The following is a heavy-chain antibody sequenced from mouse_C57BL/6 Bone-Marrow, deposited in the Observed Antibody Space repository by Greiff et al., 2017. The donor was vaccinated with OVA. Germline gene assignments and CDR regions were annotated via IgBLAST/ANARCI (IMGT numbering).Heavy chain of an antibody. CDR2: ISYDGSN. D-gene: IGHD1-1*01. Sequence: DVQLQESGPGLVKPSQSLSLTCSVTGYSITSGYYWNWIRQFPGNKLEWMGYISYDGSNNYNPSLKNRISITRDTSKNQFFLKLNSVTTEDTATYYCARTYYYGSSHFDYWGQGTTLTVSS. V-gene: IGHV3-6*01. CDR1: GYSITSGYY. CDR3: ARTYYYGSSHFDY. J-gene: IGHJ2*01.